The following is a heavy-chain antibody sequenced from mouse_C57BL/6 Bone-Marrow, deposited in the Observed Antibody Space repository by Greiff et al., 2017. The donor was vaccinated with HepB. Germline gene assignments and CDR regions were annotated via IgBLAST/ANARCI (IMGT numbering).Heavy chain of an antibody. Sequence: EVMLVESGGDLVKPGGSLKLSCAASGFTFSSYGMSWVRQTPDKRLEWVATISSGGSYTYYPDSVKGRFTISRDNAKNTLYLQMSSLKSEDTAMYYCARPYYYGSSCVRYSDVWGTGTTVTVSS. V-gene: IGHV5-6*02. D-gene: IGHD1-1*01. J-gene: IGHJ1*03. CDR2: ISSGGSYT. CDR3: ARPYYYGSSCVRYSDV. CDR1: GFTFSSYG.